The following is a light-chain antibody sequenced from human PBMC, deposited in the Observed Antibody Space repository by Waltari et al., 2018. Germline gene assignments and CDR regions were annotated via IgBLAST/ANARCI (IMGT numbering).Light chain of an antibody. CDR2: LGS. CDR1: QSLLRSDGYNY. CDR3: MQALEGFT. J-gene: IGKJ4*01. Sequence: EIVLTQSPLYLPVTPGEPASISCRSSQSLLRSDGYNYLDWLLQRPGQSPQVLIYLGSNRASGVPDRFSGSGSGTDFTMKISRVEAEDVGIYYCMQALEGFTFGEGTKVEIK. V-gene: IGKV2-28*01.